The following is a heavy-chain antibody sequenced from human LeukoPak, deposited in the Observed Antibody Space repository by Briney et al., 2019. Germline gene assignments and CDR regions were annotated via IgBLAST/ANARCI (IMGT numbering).Heavy chain of an antibody. J-gene: IGHJ4*02. CDR1: GYSFTSYW. CDR2: IDPSDSYT. V-gene: IGHV5-10-1*01. CDR3: ARQPRGVVVVAATY. Sequence: GESLKISCKGSGYSFTSYWISWVRQMPGKGLEWVGRIDPSDSYTNYSPSFQGHVTISADKSISTAYLQWSSLKASDTAMYYCARQPRGVVVVAATYWGQGTLVTVSS. D-gene: IGHD2-15*01.